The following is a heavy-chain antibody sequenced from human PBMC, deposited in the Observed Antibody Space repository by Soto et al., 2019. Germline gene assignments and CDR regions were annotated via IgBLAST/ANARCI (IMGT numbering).Heavy chain of an antibody. V-gene: IGHV3-30*18. J-gene: IGHJ6*02. D-gene: IGHD3-3*01. CDR1: GFTFSSYG. Sequence: QVQLVESGGGVVQPGRSLRLSCAASGFTFSSYGMHWVRQAPGKGLEWVAVISYDGSNKYYADSVKGRFTISRDNSKNTLYLQMNSLRAEDTAVYYCAKTYYDFWSGYTYGTDVWGQGTTVTVSS. CDR2: ISYDGSNK. CDR3: AKTYYDFWSGYTYGTDV.